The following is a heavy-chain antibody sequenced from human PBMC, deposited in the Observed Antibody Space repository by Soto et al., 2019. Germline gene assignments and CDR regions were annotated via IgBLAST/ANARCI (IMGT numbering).Heavy chain of an antibody. Sequence: QVQLVQSGAEVKKPGASVKVSCKASGYTFTGYYMHWVRQAPGQGLEWMGWINPNSGGTNYAQKFQGWVTMTRDTCISTAYMELSRMRSDDTGVYYCERDLLNCSGGICYSGGSDYWGQGTLVPVSS. D-gene: IGHD2-15*01. CDR1: GYTFTGYY. V-gene: IGHV1-2*04. CDR3: ERDLLNCSGGICYSGGSDY. J-gene: IGHJ4*02. CDR2: INPNSGGT.